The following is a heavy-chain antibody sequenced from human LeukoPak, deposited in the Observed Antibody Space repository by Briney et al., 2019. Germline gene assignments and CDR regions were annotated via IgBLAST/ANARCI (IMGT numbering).Heavy chain of an antibody. CDR3: AREGYCSGGSCYAPALFDY. CDR1: GDSFTSVTDY. J-gene: IGHJ4*02. Sequence: SETLSLTCTVSGDSFTSVTDYWAWIRQPPGKGLEWIASGDYSGGTYYNPSLKSRVTISVDTSKNQFSLKLSSVTAADTAVYYCAREGYCSGGSCYAPALFDYWGQGTLVTVSS. CDR2: GDYSGGT. V-gene: IGHV4-39*07. D-gene: IGHD2-15*01.